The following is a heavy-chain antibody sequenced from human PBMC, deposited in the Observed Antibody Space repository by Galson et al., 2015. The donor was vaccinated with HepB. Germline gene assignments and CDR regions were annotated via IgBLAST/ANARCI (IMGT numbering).Heavy chain of an antibody. Sequence: ETLSLTCSVSGGSIKTYYWSWIRQPPGKGLEWIGYIDYVGGTYYDPSLKSRVTISVDTSKKQFSLKLTSVTAADTAVCFYARAESGYEGFAYWGQGSLVTVSS. D-gene: IGHD5-12*01. V-gene: IGHV4-59*01. J-gene: IGHJ4*02. CDR2: IDYVGGT. CDR3: ARAESGYEGFAY. CDR1: GGSIKTYY.